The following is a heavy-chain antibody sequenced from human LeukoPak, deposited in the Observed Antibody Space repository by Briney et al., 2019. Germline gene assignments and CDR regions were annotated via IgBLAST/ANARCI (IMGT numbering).Heavy chain of an antibody. Sequence: SGGSLRLSCTASGFTFRSHTINWVRQAPGRGLEWVSSIVSSDSYIYYADSVKGRFTISRDNAKNSVHLQMNSLTAEDTAMYYCARDGVGLPWFGDLNNGFDMWGQGTMVTVSS. V-gene: IGHV3-21*01. CDR3: ARDGVGLPWFGDLNNGFDM. J-gene: IGHJ3*02. D-gene: IGHD3-10*01. CDR1: GFTFRSHT. CDR2: IVSSDSYI.